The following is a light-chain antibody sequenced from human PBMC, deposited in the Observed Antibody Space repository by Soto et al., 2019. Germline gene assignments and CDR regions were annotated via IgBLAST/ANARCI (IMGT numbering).Light chain of an antibody. V-gene: IGKV1D-13*01. CDR1: QGINTA. J-gene: IGKJ2*01. CDR2: DAS. Sequence: AIPLTQSPSSLSASVGDRVTITCRASQGINTALAWYQQKPGKAPKLLISDASTLESGVPSRFSGSGSGTDFTLTIDTLQPEDFATYHCQQFYNYPYTFGQGSRLEIK. CDR3: QQFYNYPYT.